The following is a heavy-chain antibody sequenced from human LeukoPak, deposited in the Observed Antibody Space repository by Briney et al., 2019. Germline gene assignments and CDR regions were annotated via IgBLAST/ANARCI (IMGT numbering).Heavy chain of an antibody. D-gene: IGHD3-16*02. CDR3: ACPAVGGELSLRY. CDR1: GFTVSSNY. J-gene: IGHJ4*02. CDR2: FYRGGST. Sequence: PGGSLRLSCAASGFTVSSNYMICVRQAPGKGREWGSVFYRGGSTYYADSVKGRFAIPRENSKKRVYLEMNGAAADDTAMYRFACPAVGGELSLRYWGQGTLVTVSS. V-gene: IGHV3-53*01.